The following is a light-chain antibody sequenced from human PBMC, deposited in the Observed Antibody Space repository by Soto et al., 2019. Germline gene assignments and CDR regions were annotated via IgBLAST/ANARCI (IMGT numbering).Light chain of an antibody. CDR2: GAS. Sequence: IVLTQSPATLSLSPGKRATLSCRASQSLSSDYLAWYQQKPGQAPRLLIFGASSRATGIPDRFSGSGSGTDFTLTISRLEPEDFALYYCQQYGSSPVTFGQGTKV. V-gene: IGKV3-20*01. CDR1: QSLSSDY. J-gene: IGKJ1*01. CDR3: QQYGSSPVT.